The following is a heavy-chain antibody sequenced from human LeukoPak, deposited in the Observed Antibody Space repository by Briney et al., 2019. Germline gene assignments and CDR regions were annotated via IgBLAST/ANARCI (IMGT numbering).Heavy chain of an antibody. J-gene: IGHJ4*02. D-gene: IGHD3-10*01. V-gene: IGHV3-23*01. Sequence: GGSLRLSCAASGFAFSSFALSWVRQAPGKGLEWVSSISGSGGSTYSADSVKGRFTISRDSSKNTLYLQMNSLRAEDTAVYYCAKGARVGAGRYYFDYWGQGALVTVSS. CDR3: AKGARVGAGRYYFDY. CDR2: ISGSGGST. CDR1: GFAFSSFA.